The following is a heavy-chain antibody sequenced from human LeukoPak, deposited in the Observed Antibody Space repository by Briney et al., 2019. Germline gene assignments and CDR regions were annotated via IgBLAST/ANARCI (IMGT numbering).Heavy chain of an antibody. V-gene: IGHV4-4*02. CDR1: GGSISSSNW. CDR2: IYHSGST. CDR3: ARTAYCGGDCYSSFDY. D-gene: IGHD2-21*02. J-gene: IGHJ4*02. Sequence: SGTLSLTCAVSGGSISSSNWWSWVRQPPGKGLEWIGEIYHSGSTNYNPSLKSRVTISVDKSKNQFSLKLSSVTAADTAVYYCARTAYCGGDCYSSFDYWGQGTLVTVSS.